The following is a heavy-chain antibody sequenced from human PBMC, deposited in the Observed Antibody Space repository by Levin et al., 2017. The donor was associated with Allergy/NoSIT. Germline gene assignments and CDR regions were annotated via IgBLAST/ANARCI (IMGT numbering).Heavy chain of an antibody. CDR1: GASIQSDNYY. CDR3: AREVDVVTTTDAFDI. Sequence: SSETLSLTCTVSGASIQSDNYYWGWIRQHPEKGLEWIGYIYYTGRVHYNPSLESRVSISRDTSKNHFFLTLTSVTAADTAVYFCAREVDVVTTTDAFDIWGQGTRVTVSS. V-gene: IGHV4-31*03. J-gene: IGHJ3*02. D-gene: IGHD5-12*01. CDR2: IYYTGRV.